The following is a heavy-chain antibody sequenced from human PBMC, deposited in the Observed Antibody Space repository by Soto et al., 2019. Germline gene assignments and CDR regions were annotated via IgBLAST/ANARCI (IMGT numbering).Heavy chain of an antibody. V-gene: IGHV3-23*01. CDR1: GFTFSSYA. D-gene: IGHD6-13*01. J-gene: IGHJ2*01. CDR3: AKDHWSRKYSSSWSYTYWYFDL. Sequence: GGSLRLSCAASGFTFSSYAMSWVRQAPGKGLEWVSAISGSGGSTYYADSVKGRFTISRDNSKNTLYLQMNSLRAEDTAVYYCAKDHWSRKYSSSWSYTYWYFDLWGRGTLVTVSS. CDR2: ISGSGGST.